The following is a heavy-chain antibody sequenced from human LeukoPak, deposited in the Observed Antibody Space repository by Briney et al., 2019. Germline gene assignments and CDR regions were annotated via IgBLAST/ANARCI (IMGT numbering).Heavy chain of an antibody. D-gene: IGHD1-14*01. CDR1: GFTVSNNY. J-gene: IGHJ3*02. V-gene: IGHV3-53*01. Sequence: PGGALRLSCAASGFTVSNNYMSWVRQAPGKGLEWVSISYSDSNTNYADSVKGRFTISRDTSQNTLSLQMNSLRAEDTAVYYCVRKNRDFNAAFDIWGQGIVVTVSS. CDR2: SYSDSNT. CDR3: VRKNRDFNAAFDI.